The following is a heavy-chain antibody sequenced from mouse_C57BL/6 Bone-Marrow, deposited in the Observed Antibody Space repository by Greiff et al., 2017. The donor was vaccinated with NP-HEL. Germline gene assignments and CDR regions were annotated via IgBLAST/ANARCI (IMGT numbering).Heavy chain of an antibody. CDR1: GYTFTSYG. V-gene: IGHV1-81*01. D-gene: IGHD2-5*01. CDR3: ARPFYYSSYVYFDY. Sequence: QVQLKESGAELARPGASVKLSCKASGYTFTSYGISWVKQRTGQGLEWIGEIYPRSGNTYYNEKFKGKATLTADKSSSTAYMELRSLTSEDSAVYFCARPFYYSSYVYFDYWGQGTTLTVSS. CDR2: IYPRSGNT. J-gene: IGHJ2*01.